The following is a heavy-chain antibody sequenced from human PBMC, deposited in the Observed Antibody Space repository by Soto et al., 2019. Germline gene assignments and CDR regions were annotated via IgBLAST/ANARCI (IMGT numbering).Heavy chain of an antibody. D-gene: IGHD6-13*01. J-gene: IGHJ6*02. Sequence: EVQLVESGGGLVKPGWSLRLSCAASGFTFSNAWMSWVRQAPGKGLEWVGRIKSKTDGGTTDYAAPVKGRFTISRDDSKNALYLQMNSLKTEDTAVYYCTTTPDSGIERDGMDVWGQGTTVTVSS. CDR3: TTTPDSGIERDGMDV. CDR2: IKSKTDGGTT. V-gene: IGHV3-15*01. CDR1: GFTFSNAW.